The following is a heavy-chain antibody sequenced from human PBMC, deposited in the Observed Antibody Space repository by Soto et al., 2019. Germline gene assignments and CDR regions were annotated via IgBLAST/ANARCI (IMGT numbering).Heavy chain of an antibody. D-gene: IGHD1-26*01. Sequence: QVQLQESGPGLVKPSQTLSLTCTVSGGSVSSGGSYWSWIRQHPGKGLEWIGYIYYTGSTYYNSSLRSRVTISVDTSRNQFSLKLTSVTAADTAVYYCARELTYHPRYSGSYGPFDYWGQGTLVTVSS. CDR1: GGSVSSGGSY. CDR2: IYYTGST. V-gene: IGHV4-31*03. J-gene: IGHJ4*02. CDR3: ARELTYHPRYSGSYGPFDY.